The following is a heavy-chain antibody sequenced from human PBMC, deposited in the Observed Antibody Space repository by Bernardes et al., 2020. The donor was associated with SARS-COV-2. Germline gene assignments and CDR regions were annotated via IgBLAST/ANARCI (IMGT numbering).Heavy chain of an antibody. D-gene: IGHD1-1*01. CDR2: ISYDGSSK. CDR3: AKGGRDGYNSLDH. CDR1: GFTFNYYV. Sequence: GGSLRLSCAASGFTFNYYVVHWVRQAPGKGLQWVACISYDGSSKYYEDSVEGRFTISRDNSKNTLYLQMDSLRGEDSAVYYCAKGGRDGYNSLDHWGQGTLVTVSS. J-gene: IGHJ4*02. V-gene: IGHV3-30*18.